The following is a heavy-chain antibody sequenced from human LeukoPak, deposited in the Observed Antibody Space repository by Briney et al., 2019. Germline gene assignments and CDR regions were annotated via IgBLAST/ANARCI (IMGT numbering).Heavy chain of an antibody. Sequence: SGGSLRLSCAASGFTFSSYSMNWVRQAPGKGLEWGSYISGSSSTIYYADSVKGRFTISRDNGKNTLYLQMNSLRAEDTAVYYCARGHDYVWGSYRYTRWFDPWGQGTLVTVSS. CDR1: GFTFSSYS. J-gene: IGHJ5*02. CDR3: ARGHDYVWGSYRYTRWFDP. CDR2: ISGSSSTI. V-gene: IGHV3-48*01. D-gene: IGHD3-16*02.